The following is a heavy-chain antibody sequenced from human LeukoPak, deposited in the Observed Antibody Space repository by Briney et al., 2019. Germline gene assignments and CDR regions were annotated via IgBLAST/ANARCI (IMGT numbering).Heavy chain of an antibody. Sequence: PGGSLRLSCAASGFTFSDYGMHWVRQAPGKGLEWVAVMSYDGSNKYYADSVKGRFTISRDNSKNTLYLQMNSLRAEDTAVYYCAKEGDYYGSGSYYYQDYWGQGTLVTVSS. CDR3: AKEGDYYGSGSYYYQDY. D-gene: IGHD3-10*01. J-gene: IGHJ4*02. CDR1: GFTFSDYG. V-gene: IGHV3-30*18. CDR2: MSYDGSNK.